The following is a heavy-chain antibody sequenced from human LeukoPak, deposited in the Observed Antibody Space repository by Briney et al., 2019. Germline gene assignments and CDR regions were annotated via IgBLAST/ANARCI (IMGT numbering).Heavy chain of an antibody. V-gene: IGHV4-4*02. Sequence: SETLTLTCGVSGGSISNTNWWSWVRPPPGQGLEWIGEISLTGPTHYNPSLESRVTVSLDKSKNQLSLNLTSVTAADTAMYYCVRLPNLPADCGDYWRFDLWGQGIMISVSS. D-gene: IGHD4-17*01. CDR2: ISLTGPT. CDR1: GGSISNTNW. J-gene: IGHJ3*01. CDR3: VRLPNLPADCGDYWRFDL.